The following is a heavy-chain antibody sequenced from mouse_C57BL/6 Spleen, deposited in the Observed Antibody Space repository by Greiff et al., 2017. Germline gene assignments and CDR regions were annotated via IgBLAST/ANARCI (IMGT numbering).Heavy chain of an antibody. Sequence: VQLQQPGAELVKPGASVKLSCKASGYTFTSYWMHWVKQRPGQGLEWIGMIHPNSGSTNYNEKFKSKATLTVDKSSSTAYMQLSSLTSEDSAVYYCARERGITTVVDAMDYWGQGTSVTVSS. D-gene: IGHD1-1*01. CDR1: GYTFTSYW. V-gene: IGHV1-64*01. CDR2: IHPNSGST. CDR3: ARERGITTVVDAMDY. J-gene: IGHJ4*01.